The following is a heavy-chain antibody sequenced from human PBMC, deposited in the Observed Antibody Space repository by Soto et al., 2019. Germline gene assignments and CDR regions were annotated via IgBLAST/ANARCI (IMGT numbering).Heavy chain of an antibody. CDR3: AKLSTRGFDWLSEDYNWFDP. CDR1: GFTFSSYA. Sequence: GGSLRLSCAASGFTFSSYAMSWVRQAPGKGLEWVSAISGSGGSTYYADSVKGRFTISRDNSKNTLYLQMNSLRAEDTAVYYCAKLSTRGFDWLSEDYNWFDPWGQGTLVTVSS. J-gene: IGHJ5*02. CDR2: ISGSGGST. D-gene: IGHD3-9*01. V-gene: IGHV3-23*01.